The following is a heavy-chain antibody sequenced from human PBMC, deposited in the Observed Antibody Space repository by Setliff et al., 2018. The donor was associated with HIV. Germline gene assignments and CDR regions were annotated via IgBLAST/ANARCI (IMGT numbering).Heavy chain of an antibody. CDR3: ARGRRYYPTWFDP. Sequence: GASVKVSCKASEYTFTSYYLHWVRQAPGQGLEWMGIINPSGGTTTYAQKFQGRGTMTRDTSTSTVYMELSSLRSEDTAVYYCARGRRYYPTWFDPWGQGTQVTVSS. J-gene: IGHJ5*02. V-gene: IGHV1-46*01. CDR1: EYTFTSYY. CDR2: INPSGGTT. D-gene: IGHD3-10*01.